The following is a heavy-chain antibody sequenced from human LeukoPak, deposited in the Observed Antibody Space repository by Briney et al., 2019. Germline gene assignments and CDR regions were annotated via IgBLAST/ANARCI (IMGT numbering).Heavy chain of an antibody. CDR3: ARDRGADYDYSNSFDAFDI. CDR1: GYTFTSYD. V-gene: IGHV1-8*01. D-gene: IGHD4-11*01. CDR2: MNPNSGNT. Sequence: ASVKVSCKASGYTFTSYDINWVRQATGQGLEWMGWMNPNSGNTGYAQKFQGRVTMTRDTSTSTVYMELSSLRSEDTAVYYCARDRGADYDYSNSFDAFDIWGQGTMVTVSS. J-gene: IGHJ3*02.